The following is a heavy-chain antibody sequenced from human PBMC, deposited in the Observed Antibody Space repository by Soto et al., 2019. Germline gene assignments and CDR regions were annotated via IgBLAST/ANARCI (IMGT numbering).Heavy chain of an antibody. V-gene: IGHV3-11*01. CDR1: GFTFSDYY. CDR2: TSSGGSSI. CDR3: ARLLKSGKYYFDY. Sequence: GGSLRLSCAASGFTFSDYYMSWIRQAPGKGLECVSYTSSGGSSIYYADSVKGRFTISRDNAKNSLYLQMNNLRAEDTAVYYCARLLKSGKYYFDYWGQGTLVTVSS. J-gene: IGHJ4*02. D-gene: IGHD1-26*01.